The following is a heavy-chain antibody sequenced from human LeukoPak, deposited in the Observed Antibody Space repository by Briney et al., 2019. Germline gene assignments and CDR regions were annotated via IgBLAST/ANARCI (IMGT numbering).Heavy chain of an antibody. D-gene: IGHD6-19*01. V-gene: IGHV3-23*01. CDR3: AKRSAESSGYFDY. Sequence: GGSLRLSCAASGFTFSSYAMSWVRQAPGKGLEWVSAITGSGAFTDYADSVKGRFTISRDNSKNTLYLQMNSLRAEDTAVYHCAKRSAESSGYFDYWGQGTLVTVSS. J-gene: IGHJ4*02. CDR2: ITGSGAFT. CDR1: GFTFSSYA.